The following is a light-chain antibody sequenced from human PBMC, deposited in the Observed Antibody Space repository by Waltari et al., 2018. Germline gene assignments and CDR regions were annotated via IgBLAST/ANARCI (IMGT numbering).Light chain of an antibody. V-gene: IGLV2-14*03. CDR2: DVR. CDR3: TAYTTSATLV. CDR1: SKDVGANDY. J-gene: IGLJ3*02. Sequence: QSALSQPASVSGSPGQSVTISCPGTSKDVGANDYASWYQQHPGRPPKLMIYDVRQRSSGVSNRFSGSRAGNTASLTISGLQTEDEADYYCTAYTTSATLVFGGGTRLTVL.